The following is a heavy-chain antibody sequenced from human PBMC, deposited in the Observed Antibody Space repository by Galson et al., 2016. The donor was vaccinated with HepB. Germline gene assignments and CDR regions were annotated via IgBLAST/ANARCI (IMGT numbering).Heavy chain of an antibody. J-gene: IGHJ4*02. V-gene: IGHV3-11*06. CDR3: ATAKGLGDCGGGSCNDY. D-gene: IGHD2-15*01. CDR2: ISSSSIYT. Sequence: SLRLSCAASGFTFSDYYMSWIRQAPGKGLQWVSYISSSSIYTNYADSVMGRFTVSRDNAKKSLFLQMNRLRAEDTAVYYCATAKGLGDCGGGSCNDYWGQGTLVTVSS. CDR1: GFTFSDYY.